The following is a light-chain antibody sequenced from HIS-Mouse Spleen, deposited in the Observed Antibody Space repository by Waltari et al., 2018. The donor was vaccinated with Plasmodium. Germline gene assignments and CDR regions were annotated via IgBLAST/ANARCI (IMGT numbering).Light chain of an antibody. CDR1: SSNIGSNY. Sequence: QSVLTQPPSASGTPGQRVTISCSGSSSNIGSNYVYWYPQLPGTAPKLLIYRNNPRPSGVPDRFSGSKSGTSASLAISGLRSEDEADYYCAAWDDSLSGRVFGGGTKLTVL. CDR2: RNN. CDR3: AAWDDSLSGRV. J-gene: IGLJ3*02. V-gene: IGLV1-47*01.